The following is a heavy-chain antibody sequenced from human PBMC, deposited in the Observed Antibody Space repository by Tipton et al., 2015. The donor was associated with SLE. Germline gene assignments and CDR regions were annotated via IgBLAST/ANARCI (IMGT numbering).Heavy chain of an antibody. V-gene: IGHV4-30-2*01. Sequence: TLSLTCTVSGGSISSNSYSWSWIRQPPGKGLEWIGYIFHTGNTHYNASLKSRVTISVDTSKNQFSLQLNSVTPEDTAVYYCARSTVYSSGLGYWGQGTLVTVSS. CDR3: ARSTVYSSGLGY. CDR1: GGSISSNSYS. CDR2: IFHTGNT. D-gene: IGHD6-19*01. J-gene: IGHJ4*02.